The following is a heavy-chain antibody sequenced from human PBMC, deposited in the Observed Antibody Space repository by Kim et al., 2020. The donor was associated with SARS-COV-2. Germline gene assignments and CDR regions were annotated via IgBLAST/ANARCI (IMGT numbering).Heavy chain of an antibody. CDR2: IYYSGST. CDR1: GDSISSYY. V-gene: IGHV4-59*01. D-gene: IGHD6-13*01. Sequence: SETLSLTCSVSGDSISSYYCSWIRQLPGTGLEWLCYIYYSGSTDYNPSLKTRSTISWDTSKNKFSLDLTSVTEADTAVYYCSRSGRRGSWRGFDYWG. CDR3: SRSGRRGSWRGFDY. J-gene: IGHJ5*01.